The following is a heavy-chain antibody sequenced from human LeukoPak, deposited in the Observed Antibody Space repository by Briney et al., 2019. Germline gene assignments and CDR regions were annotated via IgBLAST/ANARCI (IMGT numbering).Heavy chain of an antibody. J-gene: IGHJ4*02. D-gene: IGHD3-22*01. V-gene: IGHV3-48*02. CDR3: ARDLWGTSGYRFDY. Sequence: GGSLRLSCAASGFTFSSYGMNWVRQAPGQGLESVSYISSTSGTIYYADSVKGRFTISRDNAKTSLYPQMDSLRDEDTAVYYCARDLWGTSGYRFDYWGQGTLVTVSS. CDR2: ISSTSGTI. CDR1: GFTFSSYG.